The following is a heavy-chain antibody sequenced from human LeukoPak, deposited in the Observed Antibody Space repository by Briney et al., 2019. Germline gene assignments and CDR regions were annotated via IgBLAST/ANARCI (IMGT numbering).Heavy chain of an antibody. CDR2: IIPIFGTA. Sequence: SVKVSCKASGGTFSSYAISWVRQAPGQGLEWMGGIIPIFGTANYAQKFQGRVTITADESTSTAYMELSSLRSEDTAVYYCARGRIAVAGYSHFDYWSQGTLVTVSS. CDR1: GGTFSSYA. J-gene: IGHJ4*02. V-gene: IGHV1-69*13. CDR3: ARGRIAVAGYSHFDY. D-gene: IGHD6-19*01.